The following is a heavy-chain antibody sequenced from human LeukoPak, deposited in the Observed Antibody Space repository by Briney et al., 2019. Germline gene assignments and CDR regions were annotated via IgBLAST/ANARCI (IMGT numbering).Heavy chain of an antibody. CDR2: ISGSGGST. CDR1: GFTFSNYA. V-gene: IGHV3-23*01. CDR3: AKDLVAIRYCSGGSCYLFDY. J-gene: IGHJ4*02. D-gene: IGHD2-15*01. Sequence: PGGSLRLSCAASGFTFSNYAMSWVRQAPGKGLEWVSAISGSGGSTYYADSVKGRFTISRDNSKNTLYLQMNSLRAEDTAVYYCAKDLVAIRYCSGGSCYLFDYWGQGTLVTVSS.